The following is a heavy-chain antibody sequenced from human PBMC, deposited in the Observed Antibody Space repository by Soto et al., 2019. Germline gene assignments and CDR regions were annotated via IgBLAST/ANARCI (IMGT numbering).Heavy chain of an antibody. CDR3: ARNLGTVVTRYYYYYGMDV. Sequence: ASVKVSCKASGGTFSSYAISWVRQAPGQGLEWMGGIIPIFGTANYAQKFQGRVTVTADESTSTAYMELSSLRSEDTAVYYCARNLGTVVTRYYYYYGMDVWGQGTTVTVSS. CDR1: GGTFSSYA. V-gene: IGHV1-69*13. CDR2: IIPIFGTA. J-gene: IGHJ6*02. D-gene: IGHD2-15*01.